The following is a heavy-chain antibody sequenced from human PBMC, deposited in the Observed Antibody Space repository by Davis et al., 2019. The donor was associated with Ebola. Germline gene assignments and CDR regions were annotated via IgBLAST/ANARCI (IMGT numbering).Heavy chain of an antibody. Sequence: AASVKVSCKASGYTFTSYAMHWVRQAPGQGLEWMGGIIPIFGTANYAQKFQGRVTITADESTSTAYMELSSLRSEDTAVYYCARGLYSSGWWYYFDYWGQGTLVTVSS. CDR1: GYTFTSYA. CDR3: ARGLYSSGWWYYFDY. J-gene: IGHJ4*02. V-gene: IGHV1-69*13. D-gene: IGHD6-19*01. CDR2: IIPIFGTA.